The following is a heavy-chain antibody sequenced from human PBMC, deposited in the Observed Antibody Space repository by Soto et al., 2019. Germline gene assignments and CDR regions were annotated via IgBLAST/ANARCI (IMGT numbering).Heavy chain of an antibody. CDR1: GYNFEEFW. CDR2: IYPGDSDT. J-gene: IGHJ4*02. D-gene: IGHD3-3*01. V-gene: IGHV5-51*01. Sequence: PGESLRISYKASGYNFEEFWIGWVRQMPGKGLEWMGIIYPGDSDTRYRPSFQGQVTISVDKSISTAYMELSSLRSEDTAVYYCARDYRVVGRFLEWFPGPAYWGQGTLVTVSS. CDR3: ARDYRVVGRFLEWFPGPAY.